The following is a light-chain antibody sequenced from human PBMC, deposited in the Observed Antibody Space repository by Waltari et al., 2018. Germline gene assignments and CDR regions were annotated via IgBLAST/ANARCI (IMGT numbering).Light chain of an antibody. CDR2: AVT. J-gene: IGLJ2*01. CDR1: SSDVGAYNY. Sequence: QSALTQPASVSGSPGQSIAISCTGTSSDVGAYNYVSWYQPHPGKAPRLMIHAVTYRHSGVSERFSGSKSGNTASLTIAGLQAEDEADYYCGSYTNTGTILFGGGTKLTVL. CDR3: GSYTNTGTIL. V-gene: IGLV2-14*03.